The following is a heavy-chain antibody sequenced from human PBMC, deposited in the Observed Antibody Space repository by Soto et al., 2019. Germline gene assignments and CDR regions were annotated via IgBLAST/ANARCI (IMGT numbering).Heavy chain of an antibody. CDR2: IFAGNGNT. J-gene: IGHJ6*03. CDR1: GYTFTNYA. CDR3: ARDLGYFTSFGGRNGYYYHYMDV. D-gene: IGHD2-8*01. Sequence: ASVKVSCKASGYTFTNYAIHWVRQAPGQSLEWMGWIFAGNGNTRYSQNLQGRVTIARDTSATTVYMELSSLLSEDTAVYYCARDLGYFTSFGGRNGYYYHYMDVWGKGTTVTVSS. V-gene: IGHV1-3*01.